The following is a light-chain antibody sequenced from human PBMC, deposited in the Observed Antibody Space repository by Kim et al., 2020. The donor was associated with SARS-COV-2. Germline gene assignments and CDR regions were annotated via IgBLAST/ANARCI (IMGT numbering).Light chain of an antibody. J-gene: IGLJ1*01. CDR1: SSDVGSYNL. CDR3: CSYAGSSTFYV. CDR2: DVS. Sequence: QSITISCTGTSSDVGSYNLVSWYQQHPGKAPKLMIYDVSKRPSGVSNRFSGSKSGNTASLTISGLQAEDEADYYCCSYAGSSTFYVFGTGTKVTVL. V-gene: IGLV2-23*02.